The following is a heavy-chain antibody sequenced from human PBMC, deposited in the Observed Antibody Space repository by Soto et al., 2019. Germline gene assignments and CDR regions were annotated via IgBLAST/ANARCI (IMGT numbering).Heavy chain of an antibody. CDR1: GYTFTSYY. V-gene: IGHV1-46*03. D-gene: IGHD3-10*01. CDR2: INPSGGST. Sequence: ASVKVSCKASGYTFTSYYMHWVRQAPGQGLEWMGIINPSGGSTSYAQKFQGRVTMTRDTSTSTVYMELSSLRSEDTAVYYCAREFYGSGSYLGKGYKNKFDYWGQGTLVTVSS. CDR3: AREFYGSGSYLGKGYKNKFDY. J-gene: IGHJ4*02.